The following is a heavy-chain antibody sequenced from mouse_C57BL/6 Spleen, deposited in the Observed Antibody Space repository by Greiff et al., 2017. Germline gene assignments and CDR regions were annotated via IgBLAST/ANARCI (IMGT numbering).Heavy chain of an antibody. V-gene: IGHV5-9-1*02. J-gene: IGHJ2*01. D-gene: IGHD3-1*01. CDR2: ISSGGDYI. CDR1: GFTFSSYA. Sequence: EVKLLESGEGLVKPGGSLKLSCAASGFTFSSYAMSWVRQTPEKRLEWVAYISSGGDYIYYADTVKGRFTISRDNARNTLYLQMSSLKSEDTAMYYCTREGGLDYYFDYWGQGTTLTVSS. CDR3: TREGGLDYYFDY.